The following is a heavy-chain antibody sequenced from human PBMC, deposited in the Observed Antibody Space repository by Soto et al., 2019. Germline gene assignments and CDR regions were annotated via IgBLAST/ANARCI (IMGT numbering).Heavy chain of an antibody. Sequence: PGGSLRLSCAASGFTFSSYAMSWVRQAPGKGLEWVSAISGSGGSTYYADYVKGRFTISRDNSKNTLYLQMNSLRAEDTAVYYCAKVFSREFCSGGSCYSGPNWFDPWGQGTLVTVSS. D-gene: IGHD2-15*01. CDR1: GFTFSSYA. J-gene: IGHJ5*02. V-gene: IGHV3-23*01. CDR2: ISGSGGST. CDR3: AKVFSREFCSGGSCYSGPNWFDP.